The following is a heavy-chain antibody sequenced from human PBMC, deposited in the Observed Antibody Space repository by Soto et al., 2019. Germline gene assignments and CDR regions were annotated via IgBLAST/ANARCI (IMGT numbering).Heavy chain of an antibody. J-gene: IGHJ3*02. CDR1: GYTLPELS. D-gene: IGHD4-17*01. Sequence: ASVKVSCKVSGYTLPELSMHWVRQAPGQGLEWMGGIIPIFGTANYAQKFQGRVTITADESTSTAYMELSSLRSEDTAVYYCARETTVTPRGAFDIWGQGTMVTVSS. CDR3: ARETTVTPRGAFDI. V-gene: IGHV1-69*01. CDR2: IIPIFGTA.